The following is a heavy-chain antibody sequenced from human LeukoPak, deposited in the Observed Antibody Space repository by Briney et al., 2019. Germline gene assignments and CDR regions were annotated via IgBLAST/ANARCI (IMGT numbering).Heavy chain of an antibody. CDR3: ARAGLYNWNYEGTAYFDY. CDR1: GFTFDDYG. D-gene: IGHD1-7*01. J-gene: IGHJ4*02. CDR2: INWNGGST. V-gene: IGHV3-20*04. Sequence: GGSLRLSCAASGFTFDDYGMSWVRQAPGKGLKWVSGINWNGGSTGYADSVKGRFTISRDSAKNSLYLQVNSLRAEDTALYYCARAGLYNWNYEGTAYFDYWGQGTLVTVSS.